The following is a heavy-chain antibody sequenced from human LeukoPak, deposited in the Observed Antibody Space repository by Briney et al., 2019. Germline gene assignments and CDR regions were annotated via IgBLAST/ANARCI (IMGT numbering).Heavy chain of an antibody. CDR2: MNPNSGNT. CDR1: GYTFTSYD. Sequence: ASVKVSCKASGYTFTSYDINWVRQATGQGLEWMGWMNPNSGNTGYAQKFQGRVTMTRNTSISTAYMELSSLRSEDTAVYYCARTRSHQGAARTNWFDPWGQGALVTVSS. D-gene: IGHD6-6*01. J-gene: IGHJ5*02. V-gene: IGHV1-8*01. CDR3: ARTRSHQGAARTNWFDP.